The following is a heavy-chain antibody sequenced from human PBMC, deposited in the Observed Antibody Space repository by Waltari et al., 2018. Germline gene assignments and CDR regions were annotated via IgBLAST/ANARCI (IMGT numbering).Heavy chain of an antibody. CDR3: ARVAADFWSGPYYMDV. D-gene: IGHD3-3*01. CDR2: IYYSGST. J-gene: IGHJ6*03. CDR1: GGSISSSSYY. V-gene: IGHV4-39*07. Sequence: QLQLQESGPGLVKPSETLSLTCTVSGGSISSSSYYWGGIRQPPGKGLEWIGSIYYSGSTYYNPSLKSRVTISVDTSKNQFSLKLSSVTAADTAVYYCARVAADFWSGPYYMDVWGKGTTVTVSS.